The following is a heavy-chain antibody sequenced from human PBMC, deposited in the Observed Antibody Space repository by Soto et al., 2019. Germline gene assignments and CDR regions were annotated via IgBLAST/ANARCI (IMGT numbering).Heavy chain of an antibody. CDR1: GFTFDDYA. D-gene: IGHD2-15*01. CDR3: AKALCVAATCYYFDY. V-gene: IGHV3-9*01. Sequence: EVQLVESWGGLVQPGRSLRLSCAASGFTFDDYAMHWVRQAPGKGLEWVSGISWNSGSIGYADSVKGRFTISRDNAKNSLYLQMNSLRAEDTALYYCAKALCVAATCYYFDYWGQGTLVTVSS. J-gene: IGHJ4*02. CDR2: ISWNSGSI.